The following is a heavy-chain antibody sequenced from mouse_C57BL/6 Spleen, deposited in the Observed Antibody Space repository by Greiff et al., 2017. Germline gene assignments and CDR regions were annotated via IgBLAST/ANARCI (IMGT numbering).Heavy chain of an antibody. CDR1: GFSFTSYG. CDR3: ARNGRITTVVARDWHFDV. J-gene: IGHJ1*03. CDR2: IWSGGST. Sequence: QVQLQQSGPGLVQPSQRLSITCTVSGFSFTSYGVHWVRQSPGKGLEWLGVIWSGGSTDYNAAFISRLSISKDNSKSQVFFKMNSLQADDTAIYYCARNGRITTVVARDWHFDVWGTGTTVTVSS. V-gene: IGHV2-2*01. D-gene: IGHD1-1*01.